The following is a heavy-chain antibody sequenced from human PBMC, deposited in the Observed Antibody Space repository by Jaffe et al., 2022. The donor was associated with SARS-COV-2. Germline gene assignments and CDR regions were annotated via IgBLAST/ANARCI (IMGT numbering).Heavy chain of an antibody. D-gene: IGHD3-16*02. J-gene: IGHJ3*02. CDR2: ISSSSSYI. CDR1: GFTFSSYS. CDR3: ARKKDDYVWGSYRSDDAFDI. Sequence: EVQLVESGGGLVKPGGSLRLSCAASGFTFSSYSMNWVRQAPGKGLEWVSSISSSSSYIYYADSVKGRFTISRDNAKNSLYLQMNSLRAEDTAVYYCARKKDDYVWGSYRSDDAFDIWGQGTMVTVSS. V-gene: IGHV3-21*01.